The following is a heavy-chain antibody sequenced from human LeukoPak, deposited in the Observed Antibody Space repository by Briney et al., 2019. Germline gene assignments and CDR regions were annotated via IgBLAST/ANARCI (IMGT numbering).Heavy chain of an antibody. V-gene: IGHV3-23*01. CDR1: GFTFSSFE. CDR3: EMTPFDY. Sequence: GGSLRPSCAVSGFTFSSFEFNWVRQAPGKGLDWVSTISGSGGSTYYADSVKGRFTISRDNSKNTLSLQMNSLRVEDTAVYYCEMTPFDYWGQGTLVTVSS. J-gene: IGHJ4*02. CDR2: ISGSGGST.